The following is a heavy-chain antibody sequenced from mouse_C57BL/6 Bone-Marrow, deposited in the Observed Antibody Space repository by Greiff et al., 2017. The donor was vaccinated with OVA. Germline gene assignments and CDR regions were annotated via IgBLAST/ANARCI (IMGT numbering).Heavy chain of an antibody. Sequence: QLQQSGPELVKPGASVKIPCKASGYTFTDYNMDWVKQSHGKSLEWIGDINPNNGGTIYNQKFKGKATLTVDKSSSTAYMELRSLTSEDTAVYYCARKAYSNDPYWYFDVWGTGTTVTVSS. V-gene: IGHV1-18*01. CDR3: ARKAYSNDPYWYFDV. CDR1: GYTFTDYN. CDR2: INPNNGGT. D-gene: IGHD2-5*01. J-gene: IGHJ1*03.